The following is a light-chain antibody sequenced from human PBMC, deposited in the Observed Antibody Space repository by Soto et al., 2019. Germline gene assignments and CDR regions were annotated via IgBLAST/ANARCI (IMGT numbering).Light chain of an antibody. CDR2: DAS. CDR3: QHRSNWPPLT. J-gene: IGKJ4*01. Sequence: IVLTQSPATLSLSPGERDTLSCRASQSLSRNLAWYQQKRGQAPRLLIYDASNRAPGIPARFSGSGSGTDFTLAISSLEPEDFAVYYCQHRSNWPPLTFGGGTKIEIK. CDR1: QSLSRN. V-gene: IGKV3-11*01.